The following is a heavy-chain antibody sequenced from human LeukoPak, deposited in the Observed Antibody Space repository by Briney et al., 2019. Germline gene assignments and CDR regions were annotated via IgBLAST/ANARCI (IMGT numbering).Heavy chain of an antibody. Sequence: GGSLRLSCAASGFTFDDHAMHWVRQAPGKGLEWVSGISWNSGSIGYADSVKGRFTISRDNAKNSLYLQMNSLRAEDTALYYCAKGGVEDAFDIWGQGTMVTVSS. D-gene: IGHD3-3*01. CDR1: GFTFDDHA. CDR3: AKGGVEDAFDI. J-gene: IGHJ3*02. CDR2: ISWNSGSI. V-gene: IGHV3-9*01.